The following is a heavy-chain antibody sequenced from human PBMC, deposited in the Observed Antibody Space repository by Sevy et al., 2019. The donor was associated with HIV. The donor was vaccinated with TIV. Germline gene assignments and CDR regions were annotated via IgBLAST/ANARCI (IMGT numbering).Heavy chain of an antibody. CDR3: ARDLEFYDNGDYGPAFMPDY. Sequence: GGSLRLSCVGSGFTFSRHAMHWVRQAPGKGLEWVAVILYDGSNKYYADSVKGRFTISRDNSKNTLDLEMNSLRPEDTAVYYCARDLEFYDNGDYGPAFMPDYWGQGTLVTVSS. D-gene: IGHD4-17*01. CDR1: GFTFSRHA. CDR2: ILYDGSNK. V-gene: IGHV3-30-3*01. J-gene: IGHJ4*02.